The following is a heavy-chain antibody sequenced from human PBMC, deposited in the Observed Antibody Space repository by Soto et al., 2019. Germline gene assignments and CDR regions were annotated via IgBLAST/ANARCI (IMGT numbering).Heavy chain of an antibody. CDR2: IYISGLT. V-gene: IGHV4-4*07. J-gene: IGHJ5*02. CDR1: GGSMTSYY. D-gene: IGHD3-16*02. Sequence: QVQLQESGPGQVKSSETLSLTCTVSGGSMTSYYWSWIRKSAGKGLEWIGRIYISGLTNYNPSLESRVTMSVHTSKKQFSLRLSSVTAADTAVYYCVRDKGSYQDPWFDPWGQGILVSVSS. CDR3: VRDKGSYQDPWFDP.